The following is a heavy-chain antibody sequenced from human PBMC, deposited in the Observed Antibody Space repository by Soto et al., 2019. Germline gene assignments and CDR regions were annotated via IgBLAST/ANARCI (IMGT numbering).Heavy chain of an antibody. Sequence: ASVKVSCKASGYTFTSYYMHWVRQAPGQGLEWMGIINPSGGSTSYAQKFQGGVTMTRDTSTSTVYMELSSLRSEDTAVYYCARGNGRYYGSGSYSDYFDYWGQGTLVTVSS. D-gene: IGHD3-10*01. CDR2: INPSGGST. CDR3: ARGNGRYYGSGSYSDYFDY. V-gene: IGHV1-46*01. CDR1: GYTFTSYY. J-gene: IGHJ4*02.